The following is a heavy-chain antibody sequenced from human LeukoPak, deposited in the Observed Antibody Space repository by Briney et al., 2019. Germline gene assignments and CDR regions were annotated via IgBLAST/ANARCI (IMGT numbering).Heavy chain of an antibody. CDR1: GFTFSSYS. V-gene: IGHV3-21*01. CDR2: ISSSGIYI. Sequence: GGSLRLSCAASGFTFSSYSMNWVRQAPGKGLERVSSISSSGIYIYYADSVKGRFTISRDNAKNSLYLQMNSLRAEDTGVYYCAQSIGRVVGTFDFWGQGTLVTVSS. CDR3: AQSIGRVVGTFDF. J-gene: IGHJ4*02. D-gene: IGHD2-21*01.